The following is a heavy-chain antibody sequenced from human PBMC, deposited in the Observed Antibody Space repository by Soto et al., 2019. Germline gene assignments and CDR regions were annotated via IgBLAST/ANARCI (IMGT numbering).Heavy chain of an antibody. D-gene: IGHD6-19*01. Sequence: QVQLQQWGAGLLKPSETLSLTCAVDGGSFSGYYWNWIRQPPGKGLEWIGQINHSGSTNYNPSLKSRVTISVDTYKNQFSLKLSSVTTADTAVYYCARRRSSGWMLDDYWGQGTLVTVSS. J-gene: IGHJ4*02. CDR1: GGSFSGYY. V-gene: IGHV4-34*01. CDR2: INHSGST. CDR3: ARRRSSGWMLDDY.